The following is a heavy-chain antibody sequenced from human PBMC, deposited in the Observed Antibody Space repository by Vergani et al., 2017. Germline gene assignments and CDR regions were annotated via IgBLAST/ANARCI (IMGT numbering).Heavy chain of an antibody. D-gene: IGHD3-10*01. V-gene: IGHV1-46*01. CDR2: INPSGGST. CDR1: GYTFTSYY. J-gene: IGHJ6*02. Sequence: QVQLVPSGAEVKKPGASVKVSCKASGYTFTSYYMHWVRQAPGQGLEWMGIINPSGGSTSYAQKVQGRGTMTRDTSTSTVYMELSSLRSEDTAVYYCARGTLLWFGELSYYYYYGMDVWGQGTTVTVSS. CDR3: ARGTLLWFGELSYYYYYGMDV.